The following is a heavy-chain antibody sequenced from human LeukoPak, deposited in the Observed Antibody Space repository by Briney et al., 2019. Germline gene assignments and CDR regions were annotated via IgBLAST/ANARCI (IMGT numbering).Heavy chain of an antibody. CDR1: GYTFTSYY. J-gene: IGHJ6*03. D-gene: IGHD6-6*01. CDR3: ARGLGVAARPYYYYMDV. CDR2: INPSGGST. Sequence: GASVKVSCKASGYTFTSYYIHWGRQAPGQGLEWMGIINPSGGSTSYAQKFQGRVTMTRDMSTSTVYMELSSLRSEDTAVYYCARGLGVAARPYYYYMDVWGKGTTVTVSS. V-gene: IGHV1-46*01.